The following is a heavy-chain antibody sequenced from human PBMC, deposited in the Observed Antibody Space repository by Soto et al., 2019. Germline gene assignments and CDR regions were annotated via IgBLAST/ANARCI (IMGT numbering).Heavy chain of an antibody. CDR2: ISAYNGNT. V-gene: IGHV1-18*01. CDR1: GYTFTSYG. D-gene: IGHD2-15*01. Sequence: GASVKVSCKASGYTFTSYGISWVRQAPGQGLEWMGWISAYNGNTNYAQKLQGRVTMTTDTSTSTAYMELRSLRSDDTAVYYCARDSVVVVAAMDNWFDPWGQGPRVNVSS. CDR3: ARDSVVVVAAMDNWFDP. J-gene: IGHJ5*02.